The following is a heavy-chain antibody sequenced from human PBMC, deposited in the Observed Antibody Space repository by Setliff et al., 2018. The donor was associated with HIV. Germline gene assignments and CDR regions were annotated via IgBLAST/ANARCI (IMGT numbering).Heavy chain of an antibody. Sequence: SETLSLTCAVSGVSITSNNWWTWVRQTPGKGLEWIGEIFHTGSTHFHPSLQSRVIISLDKSKNQFSLKLISVTAADTAVYYCARSKVNYDILTGYPDAFYIWGQGTMVTVSS. CDR1: GVSITSNNW. J-gene: IGHJ3*02. V-gene: IGHV4-4*02. CDR3: ARSKVNYDILTGYPDAFYI. D-gene: IGHD3-9*01. CDR2: IFHTGST.